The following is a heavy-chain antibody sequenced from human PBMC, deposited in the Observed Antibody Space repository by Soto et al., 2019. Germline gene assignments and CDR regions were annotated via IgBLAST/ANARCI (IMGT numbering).Heavy chain of an antibody. CDR2: ISGSGSTK. J-gene: IGHJ6*02. D-gene: IGHD2-21*02. Sequence: EVQLLESGGGLVQPGGSLRLSCAASGFTFSNYAMSWVRQAPGKGREWVSSISGSGSTKYYPDPVKGRFTISRDNSKNTLYLQMNSLRTEDTAVYYCAKKGLINGHGDDFYYDLDVWGQGTTVTVSS. CDR1: GFTFSNYA. CDR3: AKKGLINGHGDDFYYDLDV. V-gene: IGHV3-23*01.